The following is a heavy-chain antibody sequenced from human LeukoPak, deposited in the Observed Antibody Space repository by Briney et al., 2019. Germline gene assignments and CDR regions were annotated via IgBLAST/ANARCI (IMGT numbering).Heavy chain of an antibody. V-gene: IGHV4-34*01. Sequence: SETLSLTCAVYGGSFSGYYWSWIRQPPGEGLEWIGEINHSGSTNYNPSLKSRVTISVDTSKNQFSLKLSSVTAADTAVYYCARALIYDSRPSPRSSRQGYYYGMDVWGQGTTVTVSS. CDR2: INHSGST. D-gene: IGHD2-8*01. CDR1: GGSFSGYY. J-gene: IGHJ6*02. CDR3: ARALIYDSRPSPRSSRQGYYYGMDV.